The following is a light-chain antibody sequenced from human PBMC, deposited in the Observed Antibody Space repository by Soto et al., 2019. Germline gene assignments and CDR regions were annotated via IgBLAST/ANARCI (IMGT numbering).Light chain of an antibody. V-gene: IGKV1-39*01. Sequence: QITQSPSSLSSSVGDRVTITCRASHTISTYLNLYQQKPGRTPNLLIYGASNLQSGFSSRFSGGGTGSDFTLTSTRNQPLDFATYYYHPRYSTRTFGQGTKVDIK. J-gene: IGKJ1*01. CDR3: HPRYSTRT. CDR2: GAS. CDR1: HTISTY.